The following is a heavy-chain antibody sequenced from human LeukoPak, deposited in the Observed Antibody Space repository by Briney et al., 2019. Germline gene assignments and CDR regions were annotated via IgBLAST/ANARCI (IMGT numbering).Heavy chain of an antibody. V-gene: IGHV4-34*01. J-gene: IGHJ4*02. CDR1: GGSFSGYY. D-gene: IGHD3-10*01. CDR2: INHSGST. Sequence: SETLSLTCAVYGGSFSGYYWSWIRQPPGKGLEWIGEINHSGSTNYNPSLKSRVTISVGTSKNQFSLKLSSVTAADTAVYYCARGEGSYYIPDRFDYWGQGTLVTVSS. CDR3: ARGEGSYYIPDRFDY.